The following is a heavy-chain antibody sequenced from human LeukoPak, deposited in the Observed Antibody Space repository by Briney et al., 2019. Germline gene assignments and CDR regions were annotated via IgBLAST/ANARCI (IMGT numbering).Heavy chain of an antibody. CDR2: ISGSGGST. CDR3: AKAESWYPYGSGSPPGY. V-gene: IGHV3-23*01. Sequence: AGASLGLSCAASGFTFSSYAMSWVRQAPGKGLEWVSAISGSGGSTYYADSVKGRFTISRDNSKNMLYLQMNSLRAEDTAVYYCAKAESWYPYGSGSPPGYWGQGTLVTVSS. CDR1: GFTFSSYA. D-gene: IGHD3-10*01. J-gene: IGHJ4*02.